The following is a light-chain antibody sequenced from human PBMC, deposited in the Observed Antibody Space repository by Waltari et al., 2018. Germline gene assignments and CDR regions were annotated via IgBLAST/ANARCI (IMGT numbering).Light chain of an antibody. CDR3: QQLSTYPLN. J-gene: IGKJ4*01. CDR2: EAS. V-gene: IGKV1-9*01. CDR1: QGISSY. Sequence: IQLTQSPSSLSASVGDRVTITCRASQGISSYLGWYQQKPGRAPKLLIYEASNLYSGVPSRFSGSGSGTDFTLTISSLQPEDFATYFCQQLSTYPLNFGGGTKVDI.